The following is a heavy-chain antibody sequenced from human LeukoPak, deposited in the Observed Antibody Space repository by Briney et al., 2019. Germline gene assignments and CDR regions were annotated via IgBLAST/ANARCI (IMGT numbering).Heavy chain of an antibody. D-gene: IGHD6-13*01. CDR1: GFTFGTYA. CDR3: ARCRSSSWFSLFDY. Sequence: GGSLRLSCAASGFTFGTYAMSWVRQAPGKGLEWVSLISGSGNSPYYADSVQSRFTISRDNSKNTVDLQMNSLRAEDTAVYYCARCRSSSWFSLFDYWGQGTLVTVSS. V-gene: IGHV3-23*01. J-gene: IGHJ4*02. CDR2: ISGSGNSP.